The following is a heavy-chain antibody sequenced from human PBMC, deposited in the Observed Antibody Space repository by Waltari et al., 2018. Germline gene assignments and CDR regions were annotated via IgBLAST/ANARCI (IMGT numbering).Heavy chain of an antibody. CDR2: INPNSGGT. D-gene: IGHD4-17*01. Sequence: QVQLVQSGAEVKKPGASVKVSCKASGYTFTGYYMHWVRQAPGQGLEWMGWINPNSGGTNYAQKFQGRVTMTRDTSISTAYMELSRLRSDDTAVYYCARSWPLYGDLWYYGMDVWGQGTTVTVSS. J-gene: IGHJ6*02. CDR3: ARSWPLYGDLWYYGMDV. V-gene: IGHV1-2*02. CDR1: GYTFTGYY.